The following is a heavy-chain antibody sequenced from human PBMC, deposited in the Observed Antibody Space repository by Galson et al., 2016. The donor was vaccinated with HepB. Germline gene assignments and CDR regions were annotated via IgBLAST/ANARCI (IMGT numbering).Heavy chain of an antibody. CDR1: GFTFSGST. V-gene: IGHV3-73*01. CDR2: IRNKAYSYAT. Sequence: SLRLSCAASGFTFSGSTMHWVRQASGKGLEWVGRIRNKAYSYATAYAASVKGRFTISRDDSKNTAYPQMNSLKTEDTAVYYCTRQVPITMVRGVLPKYDDYDYYIDVWGKGTTVTVSS. D-gene: IGHD3-10*01. J-gene: IGHJ6*03. CDR3: TRQVPITMVRGVLPKYDDYDYYIDV.